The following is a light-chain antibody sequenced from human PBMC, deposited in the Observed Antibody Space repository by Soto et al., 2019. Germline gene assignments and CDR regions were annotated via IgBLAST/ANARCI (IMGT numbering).Light chain of an antibody. Sequence: DIVLTQFPDSLAVSLGERATINCKSSQSVLYRSNNKNDLAWYQQKPGQPPKLLIYWASTRESGVPDRFSGSGSGTDFTLTISSLQAEDVAIYYCQQYYNIPWTFGQGSKVEIK. CDR2: WAS. V-gene: IGKV4-1*01. CDR1: QSVLYRSNNKND. CDR3: QQYYNIPWT. J-gene: IGKJ1*01.